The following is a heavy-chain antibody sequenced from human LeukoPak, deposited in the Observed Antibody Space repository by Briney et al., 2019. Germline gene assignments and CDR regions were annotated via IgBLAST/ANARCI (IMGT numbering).Heavy chain of an antibody. J-gene: IGHJ4*02. CDR2: IYSGGTT. CDR1: GFTVSSNY. V-gene: IGHV3-53*01. D-gene: IGHD2-2*01. CDR3: ARAGGSIKPFDY. Sequence: PGGSLRLSCAASGFTVSSNYMNWVRQAPGKGLEWVSVIYSGGTTYYADSVKGRFTIPRDNSKNTLYLQMNSLRAEDTAMYYCARAGGSIKPFDYWGQGTLVTVSS.